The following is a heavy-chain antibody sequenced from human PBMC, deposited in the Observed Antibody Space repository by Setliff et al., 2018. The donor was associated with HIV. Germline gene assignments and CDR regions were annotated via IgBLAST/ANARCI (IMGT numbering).Heavy chain of an antibody. D-gene: IGHD2-15*01. CDR2: IATAGDT. V-gene: IGHV3-13*01. J-gene: IGHJ6*03. Sequence: GGSLRLSCAASGFTFSNYDMHWVRQVTGKGLEWVSGIATAGDTYYPDSVKGRFTISRDNSKNTLYLQTNSLRAKDAAVYYCAKAFGYCSGGSCPVLMDVWGKGTTVTVSS. CDR3: AKAFGYCSGGSCPVLMDV. CDR1: GFTFSNYD.